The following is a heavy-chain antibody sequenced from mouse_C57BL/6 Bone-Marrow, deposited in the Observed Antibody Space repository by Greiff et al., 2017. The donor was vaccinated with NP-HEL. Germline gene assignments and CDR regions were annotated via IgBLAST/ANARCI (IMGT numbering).Heavy chain of an antibody. J-gene: IGHJ3*01. Sequence: QVQLKESGAELVKPGASVKLSCKASGYTFTEYTIHWVKPRSGQGLEWIGWFYPGSGSIKYNEKFKDKATLTADKSSSTVYMELSRLTSEDSAVYFCARHPPYYYGSSYWFAYWGQGTLVTVSA. CDR2: FYPGSGSI. V-gene: IGHV1-62-2*01. D-gene: IGHD1-1*01. CDR1: GYTFTEYT. CDR3: ARHPPYYYGSSYWFAY.